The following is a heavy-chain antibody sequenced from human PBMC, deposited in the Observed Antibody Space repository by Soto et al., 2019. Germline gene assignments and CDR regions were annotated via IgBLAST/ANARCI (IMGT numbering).Heavy chain of an antibody. D-gene: IGHD3-10*01. CDR1: DDSSSNYK. CDR2: IDSNGGT. V-gene: IGHV4-59*08. CDR3: VRQGFGRLHGLVDV. J-gene: IGHJ6*02. Sequence: QVQLQESGPGLVKPSETLSLTCTVSDDSSSNYKWSWIRQPPGSRLEWIGYIDSNGGTMYNPSLQSRVTISIDTSTKQFFLKLSSVTAADTAVYYCVRQGFGRLHGLVDVWGQGTTVTVSS.